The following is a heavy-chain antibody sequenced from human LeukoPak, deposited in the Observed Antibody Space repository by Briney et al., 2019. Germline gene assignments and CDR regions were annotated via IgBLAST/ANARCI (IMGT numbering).Heavy chain of an antibody. V-gene: IGHV1-69*13. CDR1: GGTFSSYA. J-gene: IGHJ4*02. CDR2: IIPIFGTA. CDR3: ALQSGYCSSTSCDMGFLDY. D-gene: IGHD2-2*02. Sequence: ASVKVSCKASGGTFSSYAISWVRQAPGQGLEWMGGIIPIFGTANYAQKFQGRVTITADESTSTAHMELSSLRSEDTAVYYCALQSGYCSSTSCDMGFLDYWGQGTLVTVSS.